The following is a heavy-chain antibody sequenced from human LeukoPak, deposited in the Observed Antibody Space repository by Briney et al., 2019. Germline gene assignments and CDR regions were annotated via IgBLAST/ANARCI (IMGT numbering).Heavy chain of an antibody. V-gene: IGHV3-7*05. Sequence: GGSLRLSCAASVSTLSTHWMTWVRQPPGKGLEWVASLQQDGGATHYVDSVKGRFTISRDNADNSLYLQMNSLRAEDTAVYYCAREGWFGELEYWGQGTLLTVSS. J-gene: IGHJ4*02. D-gene: IGHD3-10*01. CDR1: VSTLSTHW. CDR3: AREGWFGELEY. CDR2: LQQDGGAT.